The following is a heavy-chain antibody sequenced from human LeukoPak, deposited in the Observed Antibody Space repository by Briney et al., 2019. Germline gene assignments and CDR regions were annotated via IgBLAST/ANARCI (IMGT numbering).Heavy chain of an antibody. CDR1: GGSISSYY. V-gene: IGHV4-4*07. D-gene: IGHD3-22*01. CDR2: IYTSGST. J-gene: IGHJ5*02. CDR3: ARDKNYYDSSGRTNWFDP. Sequence: PSKTLSLTCTVSGGSISSYYWSWIRQPAGKGLEWIGRIYTSGSTNYNPSLKSRVTMSVDTSKNQFSLKLSSVTAADTAVYYCARDKNYYDSSGRTNWFDPWGQGTLVTVSS.